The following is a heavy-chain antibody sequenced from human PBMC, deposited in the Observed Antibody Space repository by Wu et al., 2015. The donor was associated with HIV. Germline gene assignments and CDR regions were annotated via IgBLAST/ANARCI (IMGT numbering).Heavy chain of an antibody. J-gene: IGHJ4*02. CDR3: ARDVPLLGQT. CDR1: GGTFNNFA. V-gene: IGHV1-69*12. Sequence: QVQLVRSGAEMRKPGSSVKVSCKASGGTFNNFAFSWVRQAPGQGLEWMGGIIPMFGTPNYAQTFEGRLIITAEESTTTVYMELRRLRSGDTAFYFCARDVPLLGQTWGQGTWSRLL. CDR2: IIPMFGTP. D-gene: IGHD3/OR15-3a*01.